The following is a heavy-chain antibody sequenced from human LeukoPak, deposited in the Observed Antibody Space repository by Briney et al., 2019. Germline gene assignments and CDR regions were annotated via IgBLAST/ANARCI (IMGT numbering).Heavy chain of an antibody. CDR1: GFTFSSYS. CDR2: ISSSSSYI. V-gene: IGHV3-21*01. Sequence: GGSLRLSCAASGFTFSSYSTNWVRQAPGKGLEWVSSISSSSSYIYYADSVKGRFTISRDNAKNSLYLQMNSLRAEDTAVYYCARDLRGNDFWSGYSPDAFDIWGQGTMVTVSS. CDR3: ARDLRGNDFWSGYSPDAFDI. D-gene: IGHD3-3*01. J-gene: IGHJ3*02.